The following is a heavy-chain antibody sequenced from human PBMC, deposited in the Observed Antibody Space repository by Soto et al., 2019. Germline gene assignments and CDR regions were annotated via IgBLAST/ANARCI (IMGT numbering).Heavy chain of an antibody. CDR3: ATGSGNYGFDF. V-gene: IGHV4-4*07. J-gene: IGHJ3*01. D-gene: IGHD1-26*01. CDR1: GDSMSSYY. Sequence: QVQLQESGPRLVKPSETLSLTCTVSGDSMSSYYWSWIRQPAGKGLEWIGRIYTSGRTNYDPPITSRVTMSIDTSAKQFSLKLTSVTAADTAVYYCATGSGNYGFDFWGQGTMVTVSS. CDR2: IYTSGRT.